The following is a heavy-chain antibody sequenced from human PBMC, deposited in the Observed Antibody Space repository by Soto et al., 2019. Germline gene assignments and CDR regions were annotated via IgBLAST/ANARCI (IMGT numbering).Heavy chain of an antibody. J-gene: IGHJ1*01. CDR1: GGSIGSGGYS. Sequence: SETLSLTCAVSGGSIGSGGYSWSWIRQPPGKGLEWIGYMYHSGSTYYNPSLKSRVTISIDRSKNQFSLKLSSVTAADTAVYYCARVPAYWGQGILVIVSS. CDR3: ARVPAY. V-gene: IGHV4-30-2*01. CDR2: MYHSGST.